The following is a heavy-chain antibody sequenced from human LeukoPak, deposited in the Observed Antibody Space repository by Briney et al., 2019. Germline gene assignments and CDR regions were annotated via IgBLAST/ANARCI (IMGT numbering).Heavy chain of an antibody. CDR1: GFTFSTYS. D-gene: IGHD3-3*01. CDR3: ARDGRFLEWLFDY. V-gene: IGHV3-21*01. J-gene: IGHJ4*02. Sequence: GGSLRLSCAASGFTFSTYSMNWVRQAPGKGLEWVSSISSSSTYIYYADSVKGRFTISRDNAKNSLYLQMNSLRAEDTAVYYCARDGRFLEWLFDYWGQGTLVTVPS. CDR2: ISSSSTYI.